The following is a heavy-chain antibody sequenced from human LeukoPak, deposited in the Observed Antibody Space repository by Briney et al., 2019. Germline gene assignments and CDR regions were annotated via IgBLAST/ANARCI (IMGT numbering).Heavy chain of an antibody. V-gene: IGHV3-30*02. Sequence: GGSLRLSCAASGFTFSSYGMHWVRQAPGKGLEWVAFIRYDGSNKYYADSVKGRFTISRDNSKNTLYLQMNSLRAEDTAVYYCAKAESFYYDSSDHPAFDYWGQGTLVTVSS. CDR2: IRYDGSNK. J-gene: IGHJ4*02. CDR3: AKAESFYYDSSDHPAFDY. D-gene: IGHD3-22*01. CDR1: GFTFSSYG.